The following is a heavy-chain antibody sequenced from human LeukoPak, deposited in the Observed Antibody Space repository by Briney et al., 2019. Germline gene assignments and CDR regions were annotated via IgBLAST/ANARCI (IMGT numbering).Heavy chain of an antibody. CDR3: ANRFPDY. Sequence: AGGSLRLSCAASGFTFSNYWMSWVRQAPGKGLQWVANIKEGGSEKYYVDSVKGRFIISRDNTKTSLYLQMNSLRDEDTAVYYCANRFPDYWGQGTLVTVSS. CDR2: IKEGGSEK. CDR1: GFTFSNYW. J-gene: IGHJ4*02. V-gene: IGHV3-7*05. D-gene: IGHD3-3*01.